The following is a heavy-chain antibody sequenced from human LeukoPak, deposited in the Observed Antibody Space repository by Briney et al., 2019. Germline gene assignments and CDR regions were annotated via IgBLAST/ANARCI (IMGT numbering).Heavy chain of an antibody. CDR1: GFIFSSYA. Sequence: GESLRLSCSASGFIFSSYAMHWVRQAPGKGPEYVSGIISNGGTTHYAESVKGRFTISRDNSKNTLYLLMTSLRPEDTAVYYCVQELLGSFWGQGTRVTVSS. J-gene: IGHJ3*01. CDR2: IISNGGTT. D-gene: IGHD3-10*01. V-gene: IGHV3-64D*09. CDR3: VQELLGSF.